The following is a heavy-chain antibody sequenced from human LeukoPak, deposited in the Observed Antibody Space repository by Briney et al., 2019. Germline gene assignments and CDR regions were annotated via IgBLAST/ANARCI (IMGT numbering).Heavy chain of an antibody. Sequence: SETLSLTCAVSGGSFSNYYWNWIRQPPGKGLEWIGEINHSGSTNYNPSLKSRVTMSLDTSNNQFSLKLKSVTAADTAIYYCARGGLSTPRYYDASGTGYYYYGMDVWGQGTTVTVSS. J-gene: IGHJ6*02. V-gene: IGHV4-34*01. CDR1: GGSFSNYY. CDR3: ARGGLSTPRYYDASGTGYYYYGMDV. D-gene: IGHD3-10*01. CDR2: INHSGST.